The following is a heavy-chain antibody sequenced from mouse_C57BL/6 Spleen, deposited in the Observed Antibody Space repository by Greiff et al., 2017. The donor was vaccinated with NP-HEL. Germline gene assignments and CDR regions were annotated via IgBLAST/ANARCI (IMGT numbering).Heavy chain of an antibody. V-gene: IGHV1-55*01. D-gene: IGHD4-1*01. J-gene: IGHJ2*01. Sequence: QVQLKQSGAELVKPGASVKMSCKASGYTFTSYWITWVKQRPGQGLEWIGDIYPGSGSTNYNEKFKSKATLTVDTSSSTAYMQLSSLTSEDSAVYYCVVTPSDWDAFDYWGQGTTLTVSS. CDR2: IYPGSGST. CDR1: GYTFTSYW. CDR3: VVTPSDWDAFDY.